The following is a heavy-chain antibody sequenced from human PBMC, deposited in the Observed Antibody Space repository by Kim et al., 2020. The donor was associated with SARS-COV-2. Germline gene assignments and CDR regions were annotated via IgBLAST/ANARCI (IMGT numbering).Heavy chain of an antibody. D-gene: IGHD3-10*01. CDR2: ISWDGGST. CDR3: AKDYYGSGSLWDAFDI. J-gene: IGHJ3*02. V-gene: IGHV3-43*01. CDR1: GFTFDDYT. Sequence: GGSLRLSCAASGFTFDDYTMHWVRQAPGKGLEWVSLISWDGGSTYYADSVKGRFTISRDNSKNSLYLQMNSLRTEDTALYYCAKDYYGSGSLWDAFDIWGQGTMVTVSS.